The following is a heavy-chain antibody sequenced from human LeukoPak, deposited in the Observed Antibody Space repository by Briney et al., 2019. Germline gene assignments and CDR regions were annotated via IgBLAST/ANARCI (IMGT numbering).Heavy chain of an antibody. D-gene: IGHD2-21*01. CDR3: ARLFPMGI. J-gene: IGHJ3*02. V-gene: IGHV4-39*07. CDR2: IYYSGST. CDR1: GGSISSSSYY. Sequence: PSETLSLTCTVSGGSISSSSYYWGWIRQPPGKGLEWIGSIYYSGSTYYNPSLKSRVTISVDTSKNQFSLKLSSVTAADTAVYYCARLFPMGIWGQGTMVTVSS.